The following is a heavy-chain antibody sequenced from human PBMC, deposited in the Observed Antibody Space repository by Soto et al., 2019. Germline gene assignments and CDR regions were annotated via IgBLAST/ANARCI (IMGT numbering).Heavy chain of an antibody. V-gene: IGHV3-33*01. CDR3: ARVPSSGSYKSWFDP. Sequence: GGSLRLSCVASGFTFSSYGMHWVRQAPGKGLEWVAVIWYDGSNKYYADSVKGRFTISRDNSKNTLYLQMNSLRAEDTAVYYCARVPSSGSYKSWFDPWGQGTLVTVSS. CDR1: GFTFSSYG. D-gene: IGHD3-10*01. J-gene: IGHJ5*02. CDR2: IWYDGSNK.